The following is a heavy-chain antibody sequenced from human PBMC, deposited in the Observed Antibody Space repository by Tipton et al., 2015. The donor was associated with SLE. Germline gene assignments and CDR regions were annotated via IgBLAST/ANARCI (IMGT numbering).Heavy chain of an antibody. D-gene: IGHD1-26*01. Sequence: TLSLTCTVSGGSVSSGSYYWSWIRQPPGKGLEWIGYIYYSGSTNYNPPLKSRVTISVDTSKNQFSRKLSSVTAADTAVYYCARDSPMGSVGATPFDYWGQGTLVTVSS. CDR1: GGSVSSGSYY. CDR2: IYYSGST. CDR3: ARDSPMGSVGATPFDY. J-gene: IGHJ4*02. V-gene: IGHV4-61*01.